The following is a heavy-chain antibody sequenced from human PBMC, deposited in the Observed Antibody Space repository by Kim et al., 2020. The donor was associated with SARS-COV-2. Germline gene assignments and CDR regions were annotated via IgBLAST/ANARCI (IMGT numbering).Heavy chain of an antibody. V-gene: IGHV1-2*02. J-gene: IGHJ6*02. CDR1: GYTFTGYY. CDR3: ARDGTFSSRAQERITMVRGVIEGMAV. Sequence: ASVKVSCKASGYTFTGYYMHWVRQAPGQGLEWMGWINPNSGGTNYAQKFQGRVTMTRDTSISTAYMELSRLRSDDTAVYYCARDGTFSSRAQERITMVRGVIEGMAVWGQGNTVTASS. D-gene: IGHD3-10*01. CDR2: INPNSGGT.